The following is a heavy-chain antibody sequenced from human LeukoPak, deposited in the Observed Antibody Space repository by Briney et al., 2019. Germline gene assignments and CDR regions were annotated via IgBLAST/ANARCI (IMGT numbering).Heavy chain of an antibody. V-gene: IGHV3-23*01. Sequence: GGSLRLSCAASGFTFSSYGMSWVRQAPGKGLEWVSAISGSGGSTYYADSVKGQFTISRDNAKNTLYLQMNSLRAEDTAVYYCARVSGYRTLSFDYWGQGTLVTVSS. J-gene: IGHJ4*02. CDR1: GFTFSSYG. CDR3: ARVSGYRTLSFDY. D-gene: IGHD6-25*01. CDR2: ISGSGGST.